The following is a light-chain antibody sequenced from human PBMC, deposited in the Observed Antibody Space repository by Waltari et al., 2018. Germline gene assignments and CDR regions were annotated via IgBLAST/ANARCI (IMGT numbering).Light chain of an antibody. V-gene: IGKV3-20*01. CDR1: QSVTGNY. Sequence: EIVLTQSPGTLYLSPGERATLSCRAGQSVTGNYVAWYRQKPGQAPRLLIYGGSDRATGVPDRFGGSGFGTHFTLTIQRVEPEDFAVFYCQQYGTSPPTFGQGTRIEIK. J-gene: IGKJ1*01. CDR2: GGS. CDR3: QQYGTSPPT.